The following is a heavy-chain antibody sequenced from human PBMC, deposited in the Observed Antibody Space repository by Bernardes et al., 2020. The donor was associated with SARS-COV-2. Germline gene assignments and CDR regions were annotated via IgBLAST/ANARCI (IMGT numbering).Heavy chain of an antibody. CDR2: ISGSGSTV. V-gene: IGHV3-11*01. Sequence: GWSLRLSCGASGFTFDDFYMTWIRQAPGKGLEWVSYISGSGSTVFYADSVKGRFTISRDNAKNSVYLQMNSLRAEDTAVYYCARDGDSSGWDFDYWGQGTLVTVSS. J-gene: IGHJ4*02. CDR3: ARDGDSSGWDFDY. CDR1: GFTFDDFY. D-gene: IGHD6-19*01.